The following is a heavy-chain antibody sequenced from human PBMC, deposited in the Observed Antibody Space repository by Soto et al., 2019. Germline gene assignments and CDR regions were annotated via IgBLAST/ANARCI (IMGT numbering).Heavy chain of an antibody. V-gene: IGHV1-69*13. CDR2: IIPVSGTA. Sequence: GASVKVSCKASGGTLSNYAISWLRQAPGQRLEWVGDIIPVSGTAYYAQRLQGRVTIIADESTNTAHMELSSLRSEDTAVYFCARDEALFPICSGGSCYSYWYFDLWGRGTLVTVSS. CDR1: GGTLSNYA. CDR3: ARDEALFPICSGGSCYSYWYFDL. D-gene: IGHD2-15*01. J-gene: IGHJ2*01.